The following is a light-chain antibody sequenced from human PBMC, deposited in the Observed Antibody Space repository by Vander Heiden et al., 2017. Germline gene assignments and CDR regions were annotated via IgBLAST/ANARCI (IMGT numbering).Light chain of an antibody. J-gene: IGKJ2*01. CDR3: QQDGSSPST. Sequence: EIVLTQSPGTLSLSPGERATLSCRASQSVSSSYLAWYQQKPGQAPRLLIYGASSRATGIPDRFSGSGSGTDFTLTISSLEPEDFAVYYCQQDGSSPSTFGQGTKLEIK. CDR2: GAS. V-gene: IGKV3-20*01. CDR1: QSVSSSY.